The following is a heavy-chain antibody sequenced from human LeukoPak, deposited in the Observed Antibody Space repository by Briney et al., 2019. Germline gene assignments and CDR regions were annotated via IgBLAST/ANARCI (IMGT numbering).Heavy chain of an antibody. CDR2: ITGSGGST. CDR3: AKDRHNTHYGNYDY. J-gene: IGHJ4*02. D-gene: IGHD4-11*01. Sequence: GGSLRLSCAASGFTFTTYAMSWVRQAPGKGLEWVSAITGSGGSTYYAESVKGRFTISRDNSKNTLYLQMNSLRAEDTAVYYCAKDRHNTHYGNYDYWGQGTLVSVSS. V-gene: IGHV3-23*01. CDR1: GFTFTTYA.